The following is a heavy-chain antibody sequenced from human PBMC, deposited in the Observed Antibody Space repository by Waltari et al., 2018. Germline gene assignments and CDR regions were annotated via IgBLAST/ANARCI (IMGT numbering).Heavy chain of an antibody. CDR3: AHLPGFSGSYNDFDY. CDR2: IYRDDDK. V-gene: IGHV2-5*02. Sequence: QITLKESGPTLVKPTQTLTLTCTFSGFSLSTSGVGVGWIRQPPGKALEWIALIYRDDDKRYSPSLKSRRTITKGTSKNQVVLTMTDMDPVDTATYYCAHLPGFSGSYNDFDYWGQGTLVTVSS. D-gene: IGHD1-26*01. CDR1: GFSLSTSGVG. J-gene: IGHJ4*02.